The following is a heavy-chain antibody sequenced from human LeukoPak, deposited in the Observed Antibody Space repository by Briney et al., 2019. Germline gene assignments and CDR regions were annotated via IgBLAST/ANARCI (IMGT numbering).Heavy chain of an antibody. CDR2: IYYSGST. CDR3: ARVRRYSSGWQYYFDY. J-gene: IGHJ4*02. Sequence: SETLSLTCTVSGGSISSHYWSWIRQPPGKGLEWIGYIYYSGSTNYNPSLKSRVTISVDTSKNQFSLKLSSVTAADTAVYYCARVRRYSSGWQYYFDYWGQGTLVTVSS. V-gene: IGHV4-59*11. D-gene: IGHD6-19*01. CDR1: GGSISSHY.